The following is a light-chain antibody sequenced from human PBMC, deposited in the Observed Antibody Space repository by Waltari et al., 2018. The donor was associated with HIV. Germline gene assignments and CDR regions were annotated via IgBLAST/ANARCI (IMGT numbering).Light chain of an antibody. CDR2: RNN. Sequence: QSVLTQSPSASGTPGQRVTISCSGSGPNSGSTTVHCYQQVPGTAPKLLIYRNNRRPSGVPDRFSGSKSGASASLAISGLQSEDEADYYCAAWDDSLNGPVFGGGTRLTVL. CDR1: GPNSGSTT. CDR3: AAWDDSLNGPV. J-gene: IGLJ2*01. V-gene: IGLV1-44*01.